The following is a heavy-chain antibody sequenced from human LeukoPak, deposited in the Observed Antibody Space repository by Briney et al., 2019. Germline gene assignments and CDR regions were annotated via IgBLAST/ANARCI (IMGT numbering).Heavy chain of an antibody. J-gene: IGHJ4*02. CDR3: AKDRELSGIAVAGIDY. CDR2: ISGSGGST. Sequence: PWGSLRPSCAASGFTFSSYAMSWVRQAPGKGLEWVSAISGSGGSTYYADSVKGRFTISRDNSKNTLYLQMNSLRAEDTAVYYCAKDRELSGIAVAGIDYWGQGTLVTVSS. D-gene: IGHD6-19*01. V-gene: IGHV3-23*01. CDR1: GFTFSSYA.